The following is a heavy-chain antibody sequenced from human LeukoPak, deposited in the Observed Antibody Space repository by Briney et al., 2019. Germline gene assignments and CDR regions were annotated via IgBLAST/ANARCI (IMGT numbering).Heavy chain of an antibody. J-gene: IGHJ3*02. CDR2: NYYTGTT. Sequence: SETLSLPCILSGGSVNRGSHLWRWVREPPGGGRECVGYNYYTGTTNSNPPLKNRGTITEDTSKNKSSLKMSSLTAADPAVYYCAGEEGSGLPAPFYIGGQGTMSTVSS. D-gene: IGHD3-10*01. V-gene: IGHV4-61*01. CDR1: GGSVNRGSHL. CDR3: AGEEGSGLPAPFYI.